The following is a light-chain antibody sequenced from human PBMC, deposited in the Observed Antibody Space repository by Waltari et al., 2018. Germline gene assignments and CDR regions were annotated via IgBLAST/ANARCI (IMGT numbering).Light chain of an antibody. CDR1: QTISTW. CDR3: QQSNSYPWT. CDR2: KAS. Sequence: DIQMTQSHPTLSASVGDTVTITCRASQTISTWVAWYQQKPGKAPKLLIYKASSLQSAVPSRFSGSGSGTEFTLTISSLQPDDFAIYFCQQSNSYPWTFGHGTKVEIK. V-gene: IGKV1-5*03. J-gene: IGKJ1*01.